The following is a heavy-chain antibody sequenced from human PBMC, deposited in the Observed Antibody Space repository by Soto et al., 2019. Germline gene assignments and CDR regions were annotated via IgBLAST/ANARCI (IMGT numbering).Heavy chain of an antibody. Sequence: EVQLLESGGDLVQPGGSLRLSCAASGFTFSSYAMSWVRQAPGKGLEWVSAISGSGGSTYYADSVKGRFTISRDNSKNTLYLQMNSLRAEDTAVYYCAKVTYYEVGEDYWGQGTLVTVSS. V-gene: IGHV3-23*01. J-gene: IGHJ4*02. CDR2: ISGSGGST. D-gene: IGHD3-22*01. CDR1: GFTFSSYA. CDR3: AKVTYYEVGEDY.